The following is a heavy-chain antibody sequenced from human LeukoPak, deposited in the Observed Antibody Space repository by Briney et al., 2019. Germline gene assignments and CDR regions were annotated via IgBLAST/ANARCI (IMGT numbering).Heavy chain of an antibody. CDR1: ADRITSYW. CDR3: ARQVSGYNLSPFDY. D-gene: IGHD5-24*01. J-gene: IGHJ4*02. CDR2: IYPGDSDT. Sequence: GESLKISCEGSADRITSYWIGCVRQMPGKGLEWMGIIYPGDSDTRYSPSFQGQVTISADKSISTAYLQWSSLKASDTAMYYCARQVSGYNLSPFDYWGQGTLVTVSS. V-gene: IGHV5-51*01.